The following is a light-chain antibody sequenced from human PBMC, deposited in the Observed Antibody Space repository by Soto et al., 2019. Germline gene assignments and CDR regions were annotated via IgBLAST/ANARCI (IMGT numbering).Light chain of an antibody. J-gene: IGKJ1*01. CDR3: LEVANFPRT. CDR1: QDINSR. CDR2: AAP. V-gene: IGKV1-12*01. Sequence: IQMTKSPSSVSASVGDTVTITCRASQDINSRLSWFQQQPGRPPKYVIQAAPMLQSGFPSRFAGSGSGRDFTLTIHTLQPEDSATYYCLEVANFPRTFGQGTRVDIK.